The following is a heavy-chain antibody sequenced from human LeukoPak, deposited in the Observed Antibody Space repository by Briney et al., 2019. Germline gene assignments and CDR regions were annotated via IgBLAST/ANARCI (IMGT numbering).Heavy chain of an antibody. CDR2: IYTSGST. CDR1: SGSISSGYYY. D-gene: IGHD5-18*01. J-gene: IGHJ4*02. V-gene: IGHV4-61*02. CDR3: ARLRRYSLFDY. Sequence: PSQTLSLTCTVSSGSISSGYYYWSWIPQPAGKGLEGIGCIYTSGSTNHTLSLKSPVPLYTDKSQNQLYLKPVTVTATGTSVFSSARLRRYSLFDYWGQGTLVTVSS.